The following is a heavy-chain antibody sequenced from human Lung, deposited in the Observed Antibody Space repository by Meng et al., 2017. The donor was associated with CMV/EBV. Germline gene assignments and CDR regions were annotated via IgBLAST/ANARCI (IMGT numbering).Heavy chain of an antibody. V-gene: IGHV4-4*03. CDR3: LRRSGGSV. J-gene: IGHJ1*01. Sequence: QMPLQESGPGLVTPQGTLSIPCAVSGGSISISTWWSWVRQPPGKGLEWIGEIPHRGSSAYNPSLKSRVSMSIDKSKNQFSLKLTSVTAADTAVYHCLRRSGGSVWGQGTLVTVSS. CDR2: IPHRGSS. D-gene: IGHD3-10*01. CDR1: GGSISISTW.